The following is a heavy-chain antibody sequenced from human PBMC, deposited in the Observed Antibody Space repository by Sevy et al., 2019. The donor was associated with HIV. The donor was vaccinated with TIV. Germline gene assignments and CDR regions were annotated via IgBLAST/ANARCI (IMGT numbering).Heavy chain of an antibody. Sequence: ASVKVSCKASGYTLNNYGISWVRQAPGQELEWIGWITAYKDNTNYAQNFQGRVTMTTDTSTSTAYMELRSLRSDDTAVYYCARVDPYYEFGDVWGQGTTVTVSS. J-gene: IGHJ6*02. V-gene: IGHV1-18*01. CDR1: GYTLNNYG. CDR2: ITAYKDNT. CDR3: ARVDPYYEFGDV. D-gene: IGHD3-3*01.